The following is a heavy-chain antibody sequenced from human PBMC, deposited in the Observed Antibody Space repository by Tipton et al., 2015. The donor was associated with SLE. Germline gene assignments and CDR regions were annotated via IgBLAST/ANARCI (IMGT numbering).Heavy chain of an antibody. CDR3: ARDRGYCSGGSCYEVLDAFDI. CDR2: IYSGGST. CDR1: GFTVSSNY. Sequence: SLRLSCAASGFTVSSNYMSWVRQAPGTGLEWVSVIYSGGSTYYADSVKGRFTISRDNSKNTLYLQMNSLRAEDTAVYYCARDRGYCSGGSCYEVLDAFDIWGQGTMVTVSS. J-gene: IGHJ3*02. V-gene: IGHV3-53*01. D-gene: IGHD2-15*01.